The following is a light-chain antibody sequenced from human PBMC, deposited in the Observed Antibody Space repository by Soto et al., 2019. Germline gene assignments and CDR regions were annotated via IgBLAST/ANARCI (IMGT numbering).Light chain of an antibody. Sequence: DIQLTQSPSFLSASVGDRVTITCRASQGISSYLAWYQQKPGKAPKLLIYAASTLQSGGLSRFSGSGSGTEFTLTISSLQPEDFATYYCQQLNSYPLTFGGGTKVEIK. CDR1: QGISSY. CDR2: AAS. V-gene: IGKV1-9*01. J-gene: IGKJ4*01. CDR3: QQLNSYPLT.